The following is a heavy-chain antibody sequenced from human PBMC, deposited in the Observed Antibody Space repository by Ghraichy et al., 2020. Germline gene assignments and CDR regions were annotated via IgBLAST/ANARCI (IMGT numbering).Heavy chain of an antibody. V-gene: IGHV3-30*18. Sequence: GGSLRLSCAASGFTFSTFGSYGMHWVRQAPGRGLEWVAVISYDGSHKYDADSVKGRFTISRDSSKNTVYLQMNNLRPEDTAVYYCAKDIHSSPMPYYGFDVWGQGTTVTVSS. CDR1: GFTFSTFGSYG. CDR3: AKDIHSSPMPYYGFDV. J-gene: IGHJ6*02. CDR2: ISYDGSHK. D-gene: IGHD4-11*01.